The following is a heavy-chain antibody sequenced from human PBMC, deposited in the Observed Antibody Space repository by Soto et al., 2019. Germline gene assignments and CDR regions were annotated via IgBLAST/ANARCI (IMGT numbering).Heavy chain of an antibody. V-gene: IGHV4-34*01. CDR2: INHSGST. CDR3: ARPAEYSSSWRQNNWFDP. Sequence: SETLSLTCAVYGGSFSGYYWSWIRQPPGKGLEWIGEINHSGSTNYNPSLKSRVTISVDTSKNQLSLKLSSVTAADTAVYYCARPAEYSSSWRQNNWFDPWGQGTLVTVSS. D-gene: IGHD6-13*01. CDR1: GGSFSGYY. J-gene: IGHJ5*02.